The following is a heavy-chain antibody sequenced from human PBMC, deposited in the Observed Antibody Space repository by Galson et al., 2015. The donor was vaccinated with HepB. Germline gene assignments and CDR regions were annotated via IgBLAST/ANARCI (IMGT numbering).Heavy chain of an antibody. CDR1: GFIFTNAW. J-gene: IGHJ4*02. Sequence: SLKLSCAASGFIFTNAWMTWVRQAPGKGLEWVGRLKSKTDGGTTDQASPGKGTFTRSRDDSKNTLYLQRNSLKTEDAAVYYCTTWNWNYVDYWGQGTLVTVSS. CDR3: TTWNWNYVDY. D-gene: IGHD1-1*01. CDR2: LKSKTDGGTT. V-gene: IGHV3-15*01.